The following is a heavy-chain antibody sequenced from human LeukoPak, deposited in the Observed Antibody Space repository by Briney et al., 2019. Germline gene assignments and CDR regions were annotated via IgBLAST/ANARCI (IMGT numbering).Heavy chain of an antibody. CDR1: GGSISSGGHS. CDR3: ARATRRDGYNLYCYYYGMDV. Sequence: SETLSLTFTVSGGSISSGGHSWSWIRQPPGKGLEWIGYIYHSGSGSTNYNPSLKSRVTISVDTSKNQFSLKLSSVTAADTAVYYCARATRRDGYNLYCYYYGMDVWGQGTTVTVSS. V-gene: IGHV4-30-2*01. CDR2: IYHSGSGST. D-gene: IGHD5-24*01. J-gene: IGHJ6*02.